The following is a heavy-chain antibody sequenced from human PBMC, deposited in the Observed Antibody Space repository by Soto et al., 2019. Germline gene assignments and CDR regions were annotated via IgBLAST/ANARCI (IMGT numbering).Heavy chain of an antibody. J-gene: IGHJ5*02. CDR1: GGSVSSGSYY. Sequence: SETLSLTCTVSGGSVSSGSYYWSWIRQPPGKGLEWIGYIYYSGSTNYNPSLRSRVTISVDTSKNQFSLKLSSVPAADTAVYYCAREVGYCSGGSCYRHNGSAPWGQGTLVTVSS. D-gene: IGHD2-15*01. CDR3: AREVGYCSGGSCYRHNGSAP. CDR2: IYYSGST. V-gene: IGHV4-61*01.